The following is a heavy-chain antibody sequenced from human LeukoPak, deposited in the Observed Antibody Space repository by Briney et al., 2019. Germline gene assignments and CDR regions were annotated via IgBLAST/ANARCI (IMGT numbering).Heavy chain of an antibody. D-gene: IGHD3-22*01. CDR2: INPSGSNT. CDR3: ARALCYDSSGYYSSSYYYFQH. Sequence: ASVKVSCKASGFTFTNYYMHWVRQAPGQGLEWMGLINPSGSNTNYAQKFRGRVTMTRDTSISTAYMELSRLRSDDTAEYYCARALCYDSSGYYSSSYYYFQHWGQGTLVTVSS. V-gene: IGHV1-46*01. J-gene: IGHJ1*01. CDR1: GFTFTNYY.